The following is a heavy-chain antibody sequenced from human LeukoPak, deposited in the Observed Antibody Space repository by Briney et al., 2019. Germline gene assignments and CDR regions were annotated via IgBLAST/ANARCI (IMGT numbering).Heavy chain of an antibody. CDR3: ARGGLYSSGWYGDY. V-gene: IGHV1-2*02. CDR1: GYTFTSYD. Sequence: ASVKVSCKASGYTFTSYDINWVRQAPGQGLEWMGWINPNSGGTNYAQKFQGRVTMTRDTSISTAYMELSRLRSDDTAVYYCARGGLYSSGWYGDYWGQGTLVTVSS. CDR2: INPNSGGT. J-gene: IGHJ4*02. D-gene: IGHD6-19*01.